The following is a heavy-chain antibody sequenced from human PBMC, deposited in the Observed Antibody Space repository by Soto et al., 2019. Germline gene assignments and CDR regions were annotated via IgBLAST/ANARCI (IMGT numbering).Heavy chain of an antibody. J-gene: IGHJ4*01. V-gene: IGHV3-23*01. CDR2: ISGNGGST. D-gene: IGHD6-6*01. CDR1: GFAFSSYA. Sequence: PGGSLRRSCAASGFAFSSYAMSWVRQAPGRGLEWVSIISGNGGSTYYAASVKGRFTISRDNTKNTLYLQMDSLTAEDTAVYYCAKGSEFSNSYNLDFHFWIHGAMFTVS. CDR3: AKGSEFSNSYNLDFHF.